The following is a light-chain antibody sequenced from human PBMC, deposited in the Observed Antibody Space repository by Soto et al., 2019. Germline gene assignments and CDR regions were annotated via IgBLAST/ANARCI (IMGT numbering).Light chain of an antibody. CDR2: DAS. J-gene: IGKJ1*01. Sequence: DIQMTQSPSSLSASVGDRVTITCQAGQDISNSLNWYQHKPGKAPKLLIYDASSLETGVPSRFGGSGSGTDFTLTISSLQPEDFATYYCQQSYSTPTFGQGTKVDIK. CDR3: QQSYSTPT. V-gene: IGKV1-39*01. CDR1: QDISNS.